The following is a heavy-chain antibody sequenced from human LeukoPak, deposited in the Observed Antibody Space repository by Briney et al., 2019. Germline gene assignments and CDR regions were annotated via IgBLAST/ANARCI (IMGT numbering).Heavy chain of an antibody. D-gene: IGHD6-13*01. J-gene: IGHJ4*02. CDR1: GFTFSSYA. CDR2: ISSSSSYI. V-gene: IGHV3-21*01. CDR3: AKFIAAPFYFDY. Sequence: GGSLRLPCAASGFTFSSYAMSWVRQAPGKGLEWVSSISSSSSYIYYADSVKGRFTISRDNAKNSLYLQMNSLRAEDTAVYYCAKFIAAPFYFDYWGQGTLVTVSS.